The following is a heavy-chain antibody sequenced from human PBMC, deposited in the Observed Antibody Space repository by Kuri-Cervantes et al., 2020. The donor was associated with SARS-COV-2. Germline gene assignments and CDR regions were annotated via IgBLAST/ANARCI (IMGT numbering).Heavy chain of an antibody. V-gene: IGHV1-46*01. CDR1: GYTFTSYY. J-gene: IGHJ6*03. Sequence: ASVKVSCKASGYTFTSYYMHWVRQAPGQGLEWMGIINPSGGSTSYAQKFQGRVTMTRDTSKSTVYMELSSLRSEDTAVYYCAREGQTYYDFLSGYYTEYYYYMDVWGKGTTVTVSS. D-gene: IGHD3-3*01. CDR2: INPSGGST. CDR3: AREGQTYYDFLSGYYTEYYYYMDV.